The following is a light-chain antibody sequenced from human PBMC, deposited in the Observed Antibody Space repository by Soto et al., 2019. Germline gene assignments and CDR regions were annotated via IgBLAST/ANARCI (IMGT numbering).Light chain of an antibody. J-gene: IGKJ2*01. V-gene: IGKV3-20*01. CDR3: QQYDSSPYT. CDR1: QSVSSTY. CDR2: AAS. Sequence: EIVLTQSPGTLSLSPGERATLSCRARQSVSSTYLSWYQQKPGQAPRLLIYAASSRETGIPDPFSGSGSGTDFTLTISRLEPEDFAVYYCQQYDSSPYTFGQGTKLEIK.